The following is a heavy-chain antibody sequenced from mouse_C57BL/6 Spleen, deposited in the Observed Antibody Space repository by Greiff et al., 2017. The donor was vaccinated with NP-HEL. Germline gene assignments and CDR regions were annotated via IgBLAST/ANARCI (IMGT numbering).Heavy chain of an antibody. CDR3: ARTDYYAMDY. CDR1: GSTFSDYG. V-gene: IGHV5-17*01. J-gene: IGHJ4*01. Sequence: EVKLLESGGGLVKPGGSLKLSCAASGSTFSDYGMHWVRQAPEQGLEWVAYIRRGSSTIYYAHTVKGRFTISRDNAKNTLFLQMTSLRSEDTAMYYCARTDYYAMDYWGQGTSVTVSS. CDR2: IRRGSSTI.